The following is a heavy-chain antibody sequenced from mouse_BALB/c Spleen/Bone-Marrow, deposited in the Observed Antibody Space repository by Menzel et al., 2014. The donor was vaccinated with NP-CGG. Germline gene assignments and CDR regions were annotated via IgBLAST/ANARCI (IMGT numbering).Heavy chain of an antibody. D-gene: IGHD4-1*01. CDR1: DYTFTSHW. CDR3: ARSGFDY. CDR2: INPSTGYT. V-gene: IGHV1-7*01. J-gene: IGHJ2*01. Sequence: QVQLKESGAELAKPGASVKMSCKASDYTFTSHWMHWVKQRPGQGLEWIGYINPSTGYTAYNQKFKDKATLTADKSSSTAYMQLSSLTSEDSAVYYCARSGFDYWGQGTTFTVSS.